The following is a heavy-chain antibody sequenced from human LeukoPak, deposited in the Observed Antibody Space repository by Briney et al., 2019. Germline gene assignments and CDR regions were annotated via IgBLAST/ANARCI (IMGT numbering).Heavy chain of an antibody. CDR3: VRDRTLGVRDGFILA. D-gene: IGHD5-24*01. CDR1: GFTFSAYN. CDR2: ISGSSSAI. J-gene: IGHJ5*02. Sequence: RPGGSLRLSCAASGFTFSAYNMIWVRQAPGKGLEWLSYISGSSSAIYYADSVQGRFTISRDNAKNSLSLQMSSLRVEDTAVYYCVRDRTLGVRDGFILAWGQGTLVTVSS. V-gene: IGHV3-48*01.